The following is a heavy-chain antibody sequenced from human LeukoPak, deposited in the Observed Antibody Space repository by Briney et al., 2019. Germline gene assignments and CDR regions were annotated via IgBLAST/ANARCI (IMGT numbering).Heavy chain of an antibody. V-gene: IGHV4-59*08. CDR3: ATYTRHCSGATCYSIDY. D-gene: IGHD2-15*01. CDR1: GDSISSYH. Sequence: SETLSLTCTVSGDSISSYHWGWIRQPPGRRLEWIGYIYYSGSTNYNPSLKSRVTISLDTSNNQFSLKLSSVTAADTAIYYCATYTRHCSGATCYSIDYWGQGTLVTVSS. J-gene: IGHJ4*02. CDR2: IYYSGST.